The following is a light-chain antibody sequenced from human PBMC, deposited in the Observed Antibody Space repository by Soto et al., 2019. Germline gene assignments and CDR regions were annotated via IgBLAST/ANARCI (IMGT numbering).Light chain of an antibody. CDR2: DAS. J-gene: IGKJ2*01. Sequence: EIVLTQSPATLSLSPGERATLSCRASQSVSSYLAWYQQKPGQAPRLLIYDASNRATGIPARFSGSGSGTDFPLTISSLEPEDFAVYFCQQRTSWPPKYTFGRGTKLEIK. CDR3: QQRTSWPPKYT. V-gene: IGKV3-11*01. CDR1: QSVSSY.